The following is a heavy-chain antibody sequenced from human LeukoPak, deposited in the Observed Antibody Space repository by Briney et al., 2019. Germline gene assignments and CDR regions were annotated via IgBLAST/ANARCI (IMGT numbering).Heavy chain of an antibody. J-gene: IGHJ4*02. V-gene: IGHV3-7*03. Sequence: PGGSLRLSCAASGFTFSNYWMTWVRQAPGKGLEWVANINRDGSERYYVDSVKGRFTISRDNAKNSMYLQMNSLRAEDTAVYYCARAMDYWGQGTLVTVSS. CDR2: INRDGSER. CDR3: ARAMDY. CDR1: GFTFSNYW.